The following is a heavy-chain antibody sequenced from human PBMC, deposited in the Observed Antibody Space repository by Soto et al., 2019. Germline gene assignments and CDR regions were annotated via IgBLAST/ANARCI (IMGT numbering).Heavy chain of an antibody. V-gene: IGHV4-59*01. CDR2: IYYSGST. Sequence: NPSETLSLTCTVSGGSISSYYWSWIRQPPGKGLEWIGYIYYSGSTNYNPSLKSRVTISVDTSKNQFSLKLSSVTAADTAVYYCASFPGRVDYWGQGTLVTVSS. J-gene: IGHJ4*02. CDR1: GGSISSYY. CDR3: ASFPGRVDY.